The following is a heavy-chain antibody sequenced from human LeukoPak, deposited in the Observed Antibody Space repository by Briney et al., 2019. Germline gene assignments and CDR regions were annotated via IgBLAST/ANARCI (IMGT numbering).Heavy chain of an antibody. D-gene: IGHD3-22*01. CDR3: AKFNMIVVVITPFDY. CDR2: ISSDTTNT. CDR1: GFTFRTYT. J-gene: IGHJ4*02. V-gene: IGHV3-21*04. Sequence: PGGSLRLSCAASGFTFRTYTMNWVRQAPGQGLEWVSSISSDTTNTYYADSVKGRFTISRDNSKNTLYLQMNSLRAEDTAVYYCAKFNMIVVVITPFDYWGQGTLVTVSS.